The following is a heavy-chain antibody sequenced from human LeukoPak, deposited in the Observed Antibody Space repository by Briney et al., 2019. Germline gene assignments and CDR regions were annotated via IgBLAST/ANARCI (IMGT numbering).Heavy chain of an antibody. V-gene: IGHV4-38-2*01. CDR3: ARALVYCSSTSCSKYNWFDP. D-gene: IGHD2-2*01. CDR2: IYHSGST. J-gene: IGHJ5*02. Sequence: PSETVSLIHAVCGYSISSGYYWGWIRQPPGTGLEWIGSIYHSGSTYSNPSLKSRLTISVDTSKYQCSLKLTSVTAADTAVYYCARALVYCSSTSCSKYNWFDPWGQGTLVTVSS. CDR1: GYSISSGYY.